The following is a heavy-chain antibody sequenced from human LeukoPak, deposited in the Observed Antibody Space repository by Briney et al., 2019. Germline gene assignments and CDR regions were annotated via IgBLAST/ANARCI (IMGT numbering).Heavy chain of an antibody. Sequence: MASETLSLTCAVYGVSFSGYYWSWIRQPPGKGLGWIGEINHSGSTNYNPSLKSRVTISVDTSKNQFSLKLSSVTAADTAVYYCARVSGWSDYWGQGTLVTVSS. CDR2: INHSGST. J-gene: IGHJ4*02. D-gene: IGHD6-19*01. CDR3: ARVSGWSDY. V-gene: IGHV4-34*01. CDR1: GVSFSGYY.